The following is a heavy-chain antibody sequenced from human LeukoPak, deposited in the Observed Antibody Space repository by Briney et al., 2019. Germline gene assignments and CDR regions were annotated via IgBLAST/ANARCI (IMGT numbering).Heavy chain of an antibody. J-gene: IGHJ6*03. CDR1: GFTFSNYW. D-gene: IGHD3-10*01. CDR2: IKQDGSEK. V-gene: IGHV3-7*01. CDR3: SLGSGSYYNPYYYYYYMDV. Sequence: GGSLRLSCEASGFTFSNYWMSWVRQAPGKGLEWVANIKQDGSEKNYVDSVKGRFTISRDNAKNSLYLQMSSLRAEDTAVYYCSLGSGSYYNPYYYYYYMDVWGKGTTVTVSS.